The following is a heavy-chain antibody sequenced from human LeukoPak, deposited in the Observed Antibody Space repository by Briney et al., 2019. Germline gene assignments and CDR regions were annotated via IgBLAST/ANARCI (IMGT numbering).Heavy chain of an antibody. J-gene: IGHJ1*01. CDR3: ARDGSGYCSGGSCYSAEYFQH. CDR1: GFTFSSYS. V-gene: IGHV3-21*01. D-gene: IGHD2-15*01. CDR2: ISSSTSYI. Sequence: GGSLRLSCAASGFTFSSYSMNWVRQAPGKGLEWVSSISSSTSYIYYADSVRGRFTISRDNAKNSLYLQMNSLRAEDTAVYYCARDGSGYCSGGSCYSAEYFQHWGRGTLVTVSS.